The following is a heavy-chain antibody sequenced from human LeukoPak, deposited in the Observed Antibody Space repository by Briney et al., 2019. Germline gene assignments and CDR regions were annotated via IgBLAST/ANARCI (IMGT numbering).Heavy chain of an antibody. V-gene: IGHV3-7*01. J-gene: IGHJ4*02. CDR2: MNEDGSER. CDR3: ARDRGYSNFDY. Sequence: GGSLRLSCAASGFGFRNYWMSWVRQAPGKGLEGVANMNEDGSERNYVDSVKGRCTISRDNAQDSLYLQMNSLRAEDTAVYYCARDRGYSNFDYWGQGTLLTVSS. D-gene: IGHD4-11*01. CDR1: GFGFRNYW.